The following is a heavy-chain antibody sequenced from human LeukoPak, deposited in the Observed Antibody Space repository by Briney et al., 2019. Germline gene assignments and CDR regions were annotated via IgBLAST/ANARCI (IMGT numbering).Heavy chain of an antibody. J-gene: IGHJ4*02. CDR3: AKDASGSYYRYYFDY. Sequence: GGSLRLSCAASGFTFSSYAMSWVRQAPGKGLEWVSAIGGSGGSTYYADSVKGRFTISRDNSKNTLYLQMNSLRAEDTAVYYCAKDASGSYYRYYFDYWGQGTLVTVSS. V-gene: IGHV3-23*01. CDR1: GFTFSSYA. D-gene: IGHD1-26*01. CDR2: IGGSGGST.